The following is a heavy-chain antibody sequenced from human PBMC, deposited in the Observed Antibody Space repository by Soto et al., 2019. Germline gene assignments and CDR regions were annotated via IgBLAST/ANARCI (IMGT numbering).Heavy chain of an antibody. Sequence: GGSLRLSCAASGFTFSSYSMNWVRQAPGKGLEWVSSISSSSSYIYYADSVKGRFTISRDNANNSLYLLLNSLRAEDKAVYYCAREARYCSGGSRFGFGYWGQGTLATVSS. D-gene: IGHD2-15*01. CDR2: ISSSSSYI. CDR3: AREARYCSGGSRFGFGY. V-gene: IGHV3-21*01. J-gene: IGHJ4*02. CDR1: GFTFSSYS.